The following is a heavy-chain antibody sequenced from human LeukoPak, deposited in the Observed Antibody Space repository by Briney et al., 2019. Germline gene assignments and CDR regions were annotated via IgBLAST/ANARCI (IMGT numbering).Heavy chain of an antibody. Sequence: ASVKVSCKASGYTFTSYGISWVRQAPGQGLEWMGWISAYNGKTNYAQKLQGRVTMTTDTSTSTAYMELRSLRSDDTAVYYCARDLYYYDSSGYRAFDIWGQGTMVTVSS. CDR1: GYTFTSYG. J-gene: IGHJ3*02. CDR3: ARDLYYYDSSGYRAFDI. D-gene: IGHD3-22*01. V-gene: IGHV1-18*01. CDR2: ISAYNGKT.